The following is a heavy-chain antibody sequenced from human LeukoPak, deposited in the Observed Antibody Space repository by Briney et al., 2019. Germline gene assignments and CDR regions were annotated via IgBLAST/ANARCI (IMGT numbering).Heavy chain of an antibody. CDR3: AKGGVPAAMSPHYFDY. D-gene: IGHD2-2*01. J-gene: IGHJ4*02. CDR1: GFTFSSYW. CDR2: INSDGSST. Sequence: PGGSLRLSCAASGFTFSSYWMYWVRQAPGKGLVWVSRINSDGSSTTYADSVKGRFTISRDNSKNTLYLQMNSLRAEDTAVYYCAKGGVPAAMSPHYFDYWGQGTLVTVSS. V-gene: IGHV3-74*01.